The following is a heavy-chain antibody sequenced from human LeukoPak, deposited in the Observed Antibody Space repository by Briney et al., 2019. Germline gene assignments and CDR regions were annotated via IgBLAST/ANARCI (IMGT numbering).Heavy chain of an antibody. J-gene: IGHJ5*02. Sequence: PSETLSLTCAVSGVSISSSNWWSWVRQPPGKGLAWIGEIYHSGSTNYNPSLKSRVTISVDKSKNQFSLKLSSVTAADTAVYYCARDPSSSWYGRGRNNWFDPWGQGTLVTVSS. CDR1: GVSISSSNW. V-gene: IGHV4-4*02. D-gene: IGHD6-13*01. CDR2: IYHSGST. CDR3: ARDPSSSWYGRGRNNWFDP.